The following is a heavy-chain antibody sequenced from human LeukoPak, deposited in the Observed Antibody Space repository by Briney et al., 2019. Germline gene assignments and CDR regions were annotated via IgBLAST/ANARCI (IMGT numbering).Heavy chain of an antibody. J-gene: IGHJ3*02. Sequence: KQSGPTLVKPTQTLTLTCTFSGFSLSTSGVGVGWIRQPPGKALEWLALIYWDDDKRYSPSLKSRLTITKDTSKNQVVLTMTNMDPVDTATYYCAHRLGYCSGGSCYPDAFDIWGQGTMVTVSS. CDR1: GFSLSTSGVG. D-gene: IGHD2-15*01. CDR2: IYWDDDK. V-gene: IGHV2-5*02. CDR3: AHRLGYCSGGSCYPDAFDI.